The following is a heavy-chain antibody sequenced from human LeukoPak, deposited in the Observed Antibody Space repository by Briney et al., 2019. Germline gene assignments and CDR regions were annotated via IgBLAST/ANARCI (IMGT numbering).Heavy chain of an antibody. J-gene: IGHJ4*02. CDR2: ISYDGSNK. CDR3: ARGSGSSSYFDC. CDR1: GFTFSSYG. Sequence: PGGSLRLSCAAAGFTFSSYGMHWVRQAPGKGLEWVAFISYDGSNKYDADSVKGRFTISRDNSKNTLCLQMNSLRAEDTAVYYCARGSGSSSYFDCWGQGTLVTVSS. V-gene: IGHV3-30-3*01. D-gene: IGHD1-26*01.